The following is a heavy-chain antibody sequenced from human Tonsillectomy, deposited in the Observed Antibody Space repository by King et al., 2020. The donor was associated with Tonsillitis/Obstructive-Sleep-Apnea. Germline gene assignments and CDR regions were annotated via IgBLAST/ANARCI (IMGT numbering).Heavy chain of an antibody. CDR2: ISGSGGSK. CDR1: GFTFSSYA. D-gene: IGHD3-22*01. V-gene: IGHV3-23*04. Sequence: EKQLVQSGGGLVQPGGSLRLSCAASGFTFSSYAMSWVRQAPGKGLEWVSAISGSGGSKYYADSVKGRFTISRDNSKNTLYLQMNSLRAEDTAVYYCAKDTYYYDSSGYCKIDYWGQGTLVTVSS. CDR3: AKDTYYYDSSGYCKIDY. J-gene: IGHJ4*02.